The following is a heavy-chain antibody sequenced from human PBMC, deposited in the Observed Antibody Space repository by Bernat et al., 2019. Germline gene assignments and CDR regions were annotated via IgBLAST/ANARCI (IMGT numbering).Heavy chain of an antibody. D-gene: IGHD3-3*01. J-gene: IGHJ6*02. V-gene: IGHV3-53*02. CDR2: IYRGGNT. CDR1: GLSVSSSY. Sequence: EVQLVETGGGLIQPGGSLRLSCAASGLSVSSSYMSWVRQAPGKGLEWVSVIYRGGNTYYADSVKGRFTISRDNSKNTLYLQMDSLRAEDTAVYYCTTGTKYYDFWSGIDYYYGMDVWGQGTTVTVSS. CDR3: TTGTKYYDFWSGIDYYYGMDV.